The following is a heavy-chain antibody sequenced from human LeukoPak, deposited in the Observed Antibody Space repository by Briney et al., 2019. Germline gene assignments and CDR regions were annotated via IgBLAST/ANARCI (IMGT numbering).Heavy chain of an antibody. CDR1: GFTFSSYG. CDR3: ARDLGGNFYYYYGMDV. D-gene: IGHD4-23*01. Sequence: PGGSLRLSCAASGFTFSSYGMHWVRQAPGKGLEWVAVIWYDGSNKYYADSVKGRFTISRDNSKNTLYLQMNSLRAEDTAVYYCARDLGGNFYYYYGMDVWGQGTTVTVSS. CDR2: IWYDGSNK. V-gene: IGHV3-33*01. J-gene: IGHJ6*02.